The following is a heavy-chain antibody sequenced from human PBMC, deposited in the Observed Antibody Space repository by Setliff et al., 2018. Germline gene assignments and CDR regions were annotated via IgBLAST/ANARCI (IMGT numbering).Heavy chain of an antibody. V-gene: IGHV4-59*01. D-gene: IGHD5-12*01. Sequence: KTSETLSLTCTVSDGSLSTYYWSWIRQPPGKGLEFIGYAYYSGTANYSPSLRSRLTISVDTSKNQFSLKLRSVTAADTAVYYCARGGTFRYFDFWGQGAPVTVSS. CDR1: DGSLSTYY. CDR2: AYYSGTA. J-gene: IGHJ4*02. CDR3: ARGGTFRYFDF.